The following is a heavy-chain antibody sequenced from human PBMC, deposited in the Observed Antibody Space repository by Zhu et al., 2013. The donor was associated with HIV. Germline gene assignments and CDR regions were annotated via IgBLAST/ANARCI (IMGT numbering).Heavy chain of an antibody. Sequence: QMKMVQSGDEVKRPGSSMKVSCKASVGSFGSFGISWVRQVPGQGLEWMGWITAYNGYTNYAQKFQGRVTMTTDTSTSTAYMELRSLRSDDTAVYYCARSSDTLGRGFDYWGQGTLVTVSS. J-gene: IGHJ4*02. D-gene: IGHD5-18*01. V-gene: IGHV1-18*01. CDR1: VGSFGSFG. CDR2: ITAYNGYT. CDR3: ARSSDTLGRGFDY.